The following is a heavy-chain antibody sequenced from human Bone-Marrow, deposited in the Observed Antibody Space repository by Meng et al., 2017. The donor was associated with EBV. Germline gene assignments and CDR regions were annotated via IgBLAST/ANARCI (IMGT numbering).Heavy chain of an antibody. CDR2: ISNSGGTT. CDR3: ARRSTIYSGRFDF. J-gene: IGHJ4*02. Sequence: GGSWGGLVKPGGYLRFSSDASGFTFSDYYMSWIRQAPGKGLEWVSYISNSGGTTYYADSVKGRFTISRDNTKNSLYMQMNSLRDEDTAVYYCARRSTIYSGRFDFWGQGTLVTVSS. CDR1: GFTFSDYY. V-gene: IGHV3-11*01. D-gene: IGHD5/OR15-5a*01.